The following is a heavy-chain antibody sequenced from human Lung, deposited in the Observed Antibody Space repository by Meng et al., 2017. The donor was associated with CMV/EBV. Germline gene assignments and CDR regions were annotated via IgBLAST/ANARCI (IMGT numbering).Heavy chain of an antibody. CDR1: GFTFSSYW. D-gene: IGHD6-13*01. J-gene: IGHJ4*02. CDR2: INSDGSST. V-gene: IGHV3-74*01. CDR3: ATELITTPGTRRDY. Sequence: GESLKISCAASGFTFSSYWMHWVRQVPGKGLVWVARINSDGSSTSYADSVKGRFAISRDNAKNTLYLQMNSLRAEDTAVYYCATELITTPGTRRDYWGQGTLVTVSS.